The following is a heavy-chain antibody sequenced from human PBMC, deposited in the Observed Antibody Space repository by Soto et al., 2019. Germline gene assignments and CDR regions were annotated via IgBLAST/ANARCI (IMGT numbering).Heavy chain of an antibody. D-gene: IGHD6-19*01. J-gene: IGHJ3*01. Sequence: QVQLQESGPGLVKPSGTLSLTCAVSGDSISNSRWWTWVRQPPGKGLEWIGDIFHSGDTNYNPSLKSRVVISVDKSQNQFSLKVSSVTAADTAVYYCAYSTGWYRHDVWGQGTVVTVSS. CDR2: IFHSGDT. CDR1: GDSISNSRW. V-gene: IGHV4-4*02. CDR3: AYSTGWYRHDV.